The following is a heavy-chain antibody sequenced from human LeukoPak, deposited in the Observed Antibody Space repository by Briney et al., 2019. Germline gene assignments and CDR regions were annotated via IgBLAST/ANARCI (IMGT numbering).Heavy chain of an antibody. J-gene: IGHJ4*02. Sequence: QPGGSLRLSCAASGFTFSSYGMHWVRQAPGKGLEWVAVIWYDGSNKYYADSVKGRFTISRDNSKNTLYLQMNSLRAEDTAVYYCVRLFGGVTTFDYWGQGTLVTVSS. CDR3: VRLFGGVTTFDY. D-gene: IGHD4-17*01. CDR2: IWYDGSNK. V-gene: IGHV3-33*01. CDR1: GFTFSSYG.